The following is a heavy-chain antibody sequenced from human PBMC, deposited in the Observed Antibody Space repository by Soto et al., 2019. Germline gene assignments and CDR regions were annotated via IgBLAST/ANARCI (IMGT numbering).Heavy chain of an antibody. CDR3: VRVVAIPGYPDN. V-gene: IGHV1-18*01. J-gene: IGHJ4*02. Sequence: ASVKVSCKASGYTFTSYGISWVRQAPGQGLERMGWISTYNGNTNFTQKFQGRVTITADESTSTAYMELSSLRSDDTAIYYCVRVVAIPGYPDNWGQGTLVTVSS. CDR1: GYTFTSYG. CDR2: ISTYNGNT. D-gene: IGHD5-12*01.